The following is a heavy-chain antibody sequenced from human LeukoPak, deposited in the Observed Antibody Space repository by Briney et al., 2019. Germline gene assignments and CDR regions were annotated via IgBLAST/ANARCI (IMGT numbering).Heavy chain of an antibody. D-gene: IGHD3-9*01. V-gene: IGHV3-23*01. CDR3: AKDLTPDGVWDIDY. CDR2: IYGNGREK. CDR1: GFTFSTYS. Sequence: GGSLRLSCTASGFTFSTYSKSWVRQAPGRGLEWISGIYGNGREKFYADSVKGRFTISRDNSKNTLFLYMDTLRAEDTALYYCAKDLTPDGVWDIDYWGRGTLVTVSS. J-gene: IGHJ4*02.